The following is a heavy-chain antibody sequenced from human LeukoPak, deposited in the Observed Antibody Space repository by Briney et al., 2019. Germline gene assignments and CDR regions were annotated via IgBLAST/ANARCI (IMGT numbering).Heavy chain of an antibody. J-gene: IGHJ5*02. V-gene: IGHV4-39*01. CDR3: ARGDYGSGSYPSNWFDP. CDR1: GGSFSSYY. D-gene: IGHD3-10*01. Sequence: SETLSLTCAVYGGSFSSYYWGWIRQPPGKGLEWIGSIYYSGSTYYNPSLKSRVTISVDTSKNQFSLKLSSVTAADTAVYYYARGDYGSGSYPSNWFDPWGRGTLVTVSS. CDR2: IYYSGST.